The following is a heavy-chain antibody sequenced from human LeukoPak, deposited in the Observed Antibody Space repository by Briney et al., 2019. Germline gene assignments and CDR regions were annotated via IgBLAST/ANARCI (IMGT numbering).Heavy chain of an antibody. CDR3: ARDRLAYGSGSYRGGY. Sequence: ASVKVSCKASGYTFTSYGISWVRQAPGQGLEWMGWISAYNGNTNYAQKPQGRVTMTTDTSTSTAYMELRSLRSDDTAVYYCARDRLAYGSGSYRGGYWGQGTLVTVSS. CDR1: GYTFTSYG. V-gene: IGHV1-18*01. CDR2: ISAYNGNT. D-gene: IGHD3-10*01. J-gene: IGHJ4*02.